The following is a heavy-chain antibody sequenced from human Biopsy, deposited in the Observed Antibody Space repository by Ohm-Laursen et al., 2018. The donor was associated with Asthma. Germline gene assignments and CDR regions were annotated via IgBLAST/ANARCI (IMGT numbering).Heavy chain of an antibody. CDR3: ARGIYDMDV. Sequence: RSLRLSCAASGFTFSKYGMHWVRQAPGKGLEWVALIWNDGNKNYYADPVKGRFTISRDNSKNMLYLQMNSLRAEDTAVYFCARGIYDMDVRGQGTTVTVSS. V-gene: IGHV3-33*01. CDR2: IWNDGNKN. CDR1: GFTFSKYG. J-gene: IGHJ6*02.